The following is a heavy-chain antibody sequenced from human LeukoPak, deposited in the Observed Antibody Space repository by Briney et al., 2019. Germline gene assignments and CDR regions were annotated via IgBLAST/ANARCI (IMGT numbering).Heavy chain of an antibody. Sequence: SETLSLTCTVSGGSISSYYWSWIRQPAGKGLEWIGRIYTSGSTNYNPSLKSRVTVSVDTSKNQFSLKLSSVTAADTAVYYCARVTAEGSGYDFWSGSMDVWGKGTTVTVSS. CDR1: GGSISSYY. CDR2: IYTSGST. D-gene: IGHD3-3*01. CDR3: ARVTAEGSGYDFWSGSMDV. J-gene: IGHJ6*03. V-gene: IGHV4-4*07.